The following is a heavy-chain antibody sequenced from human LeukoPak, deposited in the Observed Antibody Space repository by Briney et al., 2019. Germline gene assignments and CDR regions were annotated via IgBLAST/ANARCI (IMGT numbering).Heavy chain of an antibody. V-gene: IGHV4-30-2*01. CDR2: IYHSGST. J-gene: IGHJ5*02. CDR3: ARGLGYCSRTSCYGGLGWFDP. Sequence: SETLSLTCAVSGGSISSGGYSWSWIRQPPGKGLEWIGYIYHSGSTYYNPSLKSRVTISVDRSKNQFSLKLSSVTAADTAVYYCARGLGYCSRTSCYGGLGWFDPWGQGTLVTVSS. D-gene: IGHD2-2*01. CDR1: GGSISSGGYS.